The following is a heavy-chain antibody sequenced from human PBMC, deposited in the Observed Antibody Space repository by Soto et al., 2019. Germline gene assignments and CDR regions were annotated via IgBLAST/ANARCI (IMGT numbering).Heavy chain of an antibody. CDR3: AALDGYNRNY. CDR1: GFTFSSYS. CDR2: ISSSSSYI. J-gene: IGHJ4*02. Sequence: PGGSLRLSCAASGFTFSSYSMNWVRQAPGKGLEWVSSISSSSSYIYYADSVKGRYTISRDNAKNSLYLQMNSLRAEDTAVYYCAALDGYNRNYWGQGTLVTVSS. D-gene: IGHD5-12*01. V-gene: IGHV3-21*01.